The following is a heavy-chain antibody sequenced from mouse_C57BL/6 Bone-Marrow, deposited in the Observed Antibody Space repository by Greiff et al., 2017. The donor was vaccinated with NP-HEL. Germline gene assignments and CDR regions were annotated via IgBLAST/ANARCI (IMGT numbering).Heavy chain of an antibody. J-gene: IGHJ2*01. Sequence: EVQLQQSGAELVRPGASVKLSCTASGFNIKDYYMHWVKQRREQGLEWIGMIDPEDGDTEYAPKFQGKATMTADTSSNTAYLKLSSLTSEDTAVYYCTTFTPAYFDYWGQGTTLTVSS. CDR1: GFNIKDYY. D-gene: IGHD1-2*01. CDR2: IDPEDGDT. CDR3: TTFTPAYFDY. V-gene: IGHV14-1*01.